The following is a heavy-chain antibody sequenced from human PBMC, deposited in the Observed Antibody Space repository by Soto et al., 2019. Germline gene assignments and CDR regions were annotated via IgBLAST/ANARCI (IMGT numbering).Heavy chain of an antibody. CDR2: IYYSGST. V-gene: IGHV4-61*01. CDR1: GGSVSSGSYY. CDR3: ARSLIQPEDAFDI. D-gene: IGHD5-18*01. J-gene: IGHJ3*02. Sequence: SETLSLTCTVSGGSVSSGSYYWSWIRQPTGKGLEWIGYIYYSGSTNYNPSLKSRVTISVDTSKNQFSLKLSSVTAADTAVYYCARSLIQPEDAFDIWCQGTMVTVSS.